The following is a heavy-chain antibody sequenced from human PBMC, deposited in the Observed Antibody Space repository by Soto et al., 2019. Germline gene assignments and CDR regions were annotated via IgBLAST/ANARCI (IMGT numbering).Heavy chain of an antibody. D-gene: IGHD5-18*01. V-gene: IGHV4-4*02. J-gene: IGHJ4*02. CDR1: GDSISSSNW. CDR2: VYHSGST. Sequence: SETLSLTCAVSGDSISSSNWWSWVRQPPGKGLEWVGEVYHSGSTNYNPSLRSQLTISVDKSKNQFSLKLSSVTAADTAVYYCARKGYTYGDFDYWGQGTLVTVS. CDR3: ARKGYTYGDFDY.